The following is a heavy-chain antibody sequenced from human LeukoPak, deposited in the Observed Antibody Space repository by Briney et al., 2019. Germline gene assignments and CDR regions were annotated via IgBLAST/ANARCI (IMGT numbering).Heavy chain of an antibody. V-gene: IGHV4-59*08. D-gene: IGHD6-6*01. Sequence: PLETPCVTCTVSGGSISNYYWSWIRQPPGKGLEWIGYVYYTGSTSYNPSLKSRSLISGDTSKNQFSLKLSSVTAADTAVYYCTRRGGSSSSDWFDPWGQGTLV. J-gene: IGHJ5*02. CDR3: TRRGGSSSSDWFDP. CDR1: GGSISNYY. CDR2: VYYTGST.